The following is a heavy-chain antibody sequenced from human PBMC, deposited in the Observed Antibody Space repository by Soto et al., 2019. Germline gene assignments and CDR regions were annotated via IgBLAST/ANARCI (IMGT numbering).Heavy chain of an antibody. Sequence: QVQLVQSGAEVKKPGASVKVSCKASGYTFTSYYMHWVRQAPGQGLEWMGIINPSGGSTSYAQKFQGRVTMTRDTSTSTVYMELSSLRSEDTAVYYCAREWRYGTGTKYYFDYWGQGTLVTVSS. V-gene: IGHV1-46*01. J-gene: IGHJ4*02. D-gene: IGHD1-7*01. CDR1: GYTFTSYY. CDR2: INPSGGST. CDR3: AREWRYGTGTKYYFDY.